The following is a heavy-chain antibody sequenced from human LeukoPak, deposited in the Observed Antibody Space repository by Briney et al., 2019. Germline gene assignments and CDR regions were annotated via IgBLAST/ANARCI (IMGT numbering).Heavy chain of an antibody. D-gene: IGHD3-9*01. J-gene: IGHJ6*02. CDR2: IYSGGST. CDR1: GFTVSSNY. Sequence: GGSLRLSCAASGFTVSSNYMSWVRRAPGKGLEWVSVIYSGGSTYYADSVKGRFTISRHNSKNTLYLQMNSLRAEDTAVYYCARENYDILTGPRHYYYGMDVWGQGTTVTVSS. CDR3: ARENYDILTGPRHYYYGMDV. V-gene: IGHV3-53*04.